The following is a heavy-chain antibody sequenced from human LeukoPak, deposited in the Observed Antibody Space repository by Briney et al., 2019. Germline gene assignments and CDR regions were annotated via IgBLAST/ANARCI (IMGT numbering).Heavy chain of an antibody. CDR3: ARGGLITMIVVALAFDI. J-gene: IGHJ3*02. V-gene: IGHV3-48*01. Sequence: GGSLILSCAASGFTFSSYSMNWVRQAPGKGLEWVSYISSSSSTIYYADSVKGRFTISRDNAKNSLYLQMNSLRAEDTAVYYCARGGLITMIVVALAFDIWGQGTMVTVSS. CDR2: ISSSSSTI. D-gene: IGHD3-22*01. CDR1: GFTFSSYS.